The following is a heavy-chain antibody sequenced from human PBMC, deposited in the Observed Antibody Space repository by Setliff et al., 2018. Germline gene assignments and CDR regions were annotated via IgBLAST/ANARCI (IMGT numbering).Heavy chain of an antibody. J-gene: IGHJ4*02. CDR3: LGAGTCSY. Sequence: GGSLRLSCAASGFAFDSYAMHWVRQAPGKGLEWVSYISGSGSTYYANSVKGRFTISRENAKNSLFLQMNSLRSDDTAVYYCLGAGTCSYWGQGTRVTVSS. D-gene: IGHD3-10*02. CDR2: ISGSGST. V-gene: IGHV3-48*03. CDR1: GFAFDSYA.